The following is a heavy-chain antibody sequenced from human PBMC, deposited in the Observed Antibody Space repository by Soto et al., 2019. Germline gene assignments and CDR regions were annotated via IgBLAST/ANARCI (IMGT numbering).Heavy chain of an antibody. D-gene: IGHD3-22*01. Sequence: QVQLQESGPGLVKPSETLSLTCTVSGGSVSSGRYYWSWIRQPPGKGLEWIGYIYYSGSTNYNPSLKSRVTISVDTSKNQFSLKLSSVTAADTAVYYCARDDSSGYYYIWGQGTLVTVSS. V-gene: IGHV4-61*01. CDR3: ARDDSSGYYYI. J-gene: IGHJ4*02. CDR1: GGSVSSGRYY. CDR2: IYYSGST.